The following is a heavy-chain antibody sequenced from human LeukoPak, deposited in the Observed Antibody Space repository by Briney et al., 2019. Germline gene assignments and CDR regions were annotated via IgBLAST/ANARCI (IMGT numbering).Heavy chain of an antibody. Sequence: ASVKVSCKASGYTFTGYYMHWVRQAPGQGLEWMGWINPNSGGTNYAQKFQGRVTMTRDTSISTAYMELSRLRSDDTVVYYCARDNPHYYDSSGYYAWYFDLWGRGTLVTVSS. CDR3: ARDNPHYYDSSGYYAWYFDL. J-gene: IGHJ2*01. CDR1: GYTFTGYY. CDR2: INPNSGGT. D-gene: IGHD3-22*01. V-gene: IGHV1-2*02.